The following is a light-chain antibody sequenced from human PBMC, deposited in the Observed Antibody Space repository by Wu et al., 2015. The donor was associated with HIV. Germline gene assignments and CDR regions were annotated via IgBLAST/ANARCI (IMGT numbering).Light chain of an antibody. CDR3: QQYDTYPLT. Sequence: AIQMTQSPSSLSASVGDRVTITCRASQDISSYLAWYQQKPGKAPNLLIFSASTLHSGVPSRFSGSRSGTDFTLTISCLQSEDFASCYCQQYDTYPLTFGGGTKVEIK. V-gene: IGKV1-8*01. CDR1: QDISSY. J-gene: IGKJ4*01. CDR2: SAS.